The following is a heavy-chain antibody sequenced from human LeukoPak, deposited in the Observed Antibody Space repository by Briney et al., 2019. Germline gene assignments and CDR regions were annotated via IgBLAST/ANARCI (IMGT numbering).Heavy chain of an antibody. CDR3: AKDFRIGYSAHFDY. J-gene: IGHJ4*02. D-gene: IGHD2-21*01. Sequence: GGSLRLSCVGSGFTFRSHAMSWVRQAPEKGLESVSGIYENGGTTYYADSVKGRFSISRDNSKNTLYLQMESLRGEDTAVYYCAKDFRIGYSAHFDYWGQGALVTVSS. CDR1: GFTFRSHA. V-gene: IGHV3-23*01. CDR2: IYENGGTT.